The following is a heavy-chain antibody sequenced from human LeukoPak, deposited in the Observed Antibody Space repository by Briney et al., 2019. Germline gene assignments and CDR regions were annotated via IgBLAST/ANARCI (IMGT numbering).Heavy chain of an antibody. V-gene: IGHV3-30*02. CDR3: AKEWGYSYGFGGYFDY. Sequence: GRSLRLSCAASGFTFSSYGMHWVRQAPGKGLELVAFIRYDGSNKYYADSVKGRFTISRVNSKNTLYLQMNSLRAEDTAVYYCAKEWGYSYGFGGYFDYWGQGTLVTVSS. D-gene: IGHD5-18*01. CDR1: GFTFSSYG. CDR2: IRYDGSNK. J-gene: IGHJ4*02.